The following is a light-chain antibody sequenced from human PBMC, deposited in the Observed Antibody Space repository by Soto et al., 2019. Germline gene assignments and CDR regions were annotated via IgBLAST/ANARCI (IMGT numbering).Light chain of an antibody. CDR1: QTVRNNY. Sequence: SQSAGTLSLSTGERATLSCRASQTVRNNYLAWYQQKPGQAPRLLIYDASSRATGIPDRFSGGGSGTDFTLTISRLEPEDFAVYYCQQFSSYPLTFAGRTKVAIK. J-gene: IGKJ4*01. CDR2: DAS. CDR3: QQFSSYPLT. V-gene: IGKV3-20*01.